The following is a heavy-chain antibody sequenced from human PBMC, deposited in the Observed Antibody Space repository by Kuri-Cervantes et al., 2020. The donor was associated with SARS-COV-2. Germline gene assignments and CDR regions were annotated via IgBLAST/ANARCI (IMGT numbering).Heavy chain of an antibody. CDR1: GFTFSSYS. V-gene: IGHV3-21*01. CDR3: AVIESSSDYYYYYGMDV. Sequence: GGSLRLSCAASGFTFSSYSMNWVRQAPGKGLEWVSSISSSSSYIYYADSVKGRFTISRDNAKNSLYLQVNSLRAEDTAVYYCAVIESSSDYYYYYGMDVWGQGTTVTVSS. J-gene: IGHJ6*02. D-gene: IGHD5/OR15-5a*01. CDR2: ISSSSSYI.